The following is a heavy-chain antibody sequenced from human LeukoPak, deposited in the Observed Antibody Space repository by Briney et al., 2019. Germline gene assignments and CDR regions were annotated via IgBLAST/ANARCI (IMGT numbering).Heavy chain of an antibody. CDR1: GFTFSSYA. J-gene: IGHJ6*02. D-gene: IGHD1-26*01. V-gene: IGHV3-23*01. CDR2: ISGSGGST. CDR3: AKDLSSREDGPVYYYYGMDV. Sequence: GGSLRLSCAASGFTFSSYAMSWVRQAPGKGLEWVSAISGSGGSTYYADSVKGRFTISRDNSKNTLYLQMNSLRAEDTAVYYCAKDLSSREDGPVYYYYGMDVWGQGTTVTVSS.